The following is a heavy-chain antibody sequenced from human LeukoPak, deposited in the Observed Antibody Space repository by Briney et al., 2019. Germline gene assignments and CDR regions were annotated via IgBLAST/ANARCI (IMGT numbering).Heavy chain of an antibody. CDR3: ARARTSGYYFYWYFDL. CDR1: GFTFSDYY. CDR2: ISSSGSTI. V-gene: IGHV3-11*04. J-gene: IGHJ2*01. D-gene: IGHD3-22*01. Sequence: GGSLTLSCAASGFTFSDYYMSWIRQAPGKGLEWVSYISSSGSTIYYADSVKGRFTISRDNAKNSLYLQMNSLRAEDTAVYYCARARTSGYYFYWYFDLWGRGTLVTVSS.